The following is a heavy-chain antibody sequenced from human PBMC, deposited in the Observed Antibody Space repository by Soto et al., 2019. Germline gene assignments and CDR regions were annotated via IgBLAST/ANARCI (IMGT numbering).Heavy chain of an antibody. Sequence: GGSLRLSCAASGFPFSSYAMRGVRPPPEQGLQWVSVIINTGGGTLSSDSVKGRFTISRDNSKNTVYLQKNSLSAEDTAIYYWANAAAGRYPNSPVFGYCPQQTRVTVSS. CDR3: ANAAAGRYPNSPVFGY. V-gene: IGHV3-23*01. J-gene: IGHJ4*02. D-gene: IGHD1-26*01. CDR1: GFPFSSYA. CDR2: IINTGGGT.